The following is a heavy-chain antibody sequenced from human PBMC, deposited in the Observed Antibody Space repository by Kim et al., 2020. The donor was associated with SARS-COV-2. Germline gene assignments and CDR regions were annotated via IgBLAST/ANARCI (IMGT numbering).Heavy chain of an antibody. J-gene: IGHJ4*02. CDR3: ARSGNYDSSGYTIDY. D-gene: IGHD3-22*01. Sequence: PSLKSRVTISVDTSKNQFSLKLSSVTAADTAVYYCARSGNYDSSGYTIDYWGQGTLVTVSS. V-gene: IGHV4-59*01.